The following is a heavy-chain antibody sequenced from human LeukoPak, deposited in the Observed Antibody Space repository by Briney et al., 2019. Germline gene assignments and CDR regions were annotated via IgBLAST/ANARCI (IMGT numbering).Heavy chain of an antibody. V-gene: IGHV3-21*01. D-gene: IGHD6-13*01. CDR3: ARGWYSSSWFNYWYFDL. J-gene: IGHJ2*01. Sequence: GGSLRLSCAASGFTFNNYAMSWVRQAPGKGPEWVSTISSSGSNTYYADSVKSRFTISRDNAKNSLYLQMNSLRAEDTAVYYCARGWYSSSWFNYWYFDLWGRGTLVTVSS. CDR2: ISSSGSNT. CDR1: GFTFNNYA.